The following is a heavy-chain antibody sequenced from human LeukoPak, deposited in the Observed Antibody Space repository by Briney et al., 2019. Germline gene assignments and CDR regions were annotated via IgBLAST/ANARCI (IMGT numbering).Heavy chain of an antibody. V-gene: IGHV1-3*01. CDR2: GSANT. Sequence: VASVKVSCKTSGHSLTDYAIHWVRQAPGQRFEWMGFGSANTQYSQRFQGRVIITRDTSANTAYMELRSLRSEDPAVYYCAGSPLGIGSRGGALAFWGQGTMVTVSS. CDR1: GHSLTDYA. J-gene: IGHJ3*01. CDR3: AGSPLGIGSRGGALAF. D-gene: IGHD2-15*01.